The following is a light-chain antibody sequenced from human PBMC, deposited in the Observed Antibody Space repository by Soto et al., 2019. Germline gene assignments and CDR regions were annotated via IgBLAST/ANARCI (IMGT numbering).Light chain of an antibody. CDR1: SSNIGSNF. CDR2: RND. CDR3: ATWDDSLSGVV. J-gene: IGLJ2*01. V-gene: IGLV1-47*01. Sequence: QSVLTQPPSASGTPGQRVTISCSGSSSNIGSNFGYWYQQLPGTAPKLLIYRNDQRPSGVPGRFSGSKSGTSVSLAISGLRSEDEADYYCATWDDSLSGVVFGGGTKLTVL.